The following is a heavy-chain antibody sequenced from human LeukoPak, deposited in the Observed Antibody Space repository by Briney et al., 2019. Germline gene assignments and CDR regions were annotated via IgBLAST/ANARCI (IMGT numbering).Heavy chain of an antibody. CDR1: GFSFTNYG. CDR3: ARDGVRAVTFNHYYFLDV. V-gene: IGHV3-21*01. CDR2: ISSSSSYI. Sequence: GGSLRLSCATSGFSFTNYGMNWVRQAPGKGLEWVSSISSSSSYIYYADSVKGRFTISRDNAKNSLYLQMNSLRAEDTAVYYCARDGVRAVTFNHYYFLDVWGKGTTVTVSS. J-gene: IGHJ6*03. D-gene: IGHD3-10*01.